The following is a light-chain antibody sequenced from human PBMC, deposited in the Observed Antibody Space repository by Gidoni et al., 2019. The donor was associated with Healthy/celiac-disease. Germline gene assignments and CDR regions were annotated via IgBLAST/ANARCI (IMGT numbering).Light chain of an antibody. Sequence: EIVLTQSPGTLSLSPGERATLSCRASQSVSSSYLGWYQQKPGQAPRLLIYGASIRATGIPDRISGSGSGTQFTLTISRLQSEDFAVYYCQQYGSSPYTFGQXTKLEIK. CDR2: GAS. J-gene: IGKJ2*01. V-gene: IGKV3-20*01. CDR1: QSVSSSY. CDR3: QQYGSSPYT.